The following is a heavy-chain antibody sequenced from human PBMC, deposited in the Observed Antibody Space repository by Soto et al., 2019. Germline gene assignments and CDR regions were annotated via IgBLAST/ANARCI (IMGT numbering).Heavy chain of an antibody. CDR1: GGSISSYY. V-gene: IGHV4-59*08. Sequence: QVQLQESGPGLVKPSETLSLICTVSGGSISSYYWSWIRQPPGKGLEWIGYIYYSGSTNYNPSLKSRVTISVDTSKNHSSLKLISVTAADTAVYYCARRYGVYFDYWGQGTLVTVSS. J-gene: IGHJ4*02. CDR3: ARRYGVYFDY. D-gene: IGHD4-17*01. CDR2: IYYSGST.